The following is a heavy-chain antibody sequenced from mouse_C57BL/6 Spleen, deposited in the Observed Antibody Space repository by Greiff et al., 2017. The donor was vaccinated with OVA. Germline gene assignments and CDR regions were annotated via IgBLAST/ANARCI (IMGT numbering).Heavy chain of an antibody. V-gene: IGHV5-17*01. CDR1: GFTFSDYG. Sequence: DVMLVESGGGLVKPGGSLKLSCAASGFTFSDYGMHWVRQAPEKGLEWVAYISSGSSTIYYADTVKGRFTISRDNAKNTLFLQMTSLRSEDTAMYYCARVYDYDSDWFAYWGQGTLVTVSA. CDR2: ISSGSSTI. J-gene: IGHJ3*01. CDR3: ARVYDYDSDWFAY. D-gene: IGHD2-4*01.